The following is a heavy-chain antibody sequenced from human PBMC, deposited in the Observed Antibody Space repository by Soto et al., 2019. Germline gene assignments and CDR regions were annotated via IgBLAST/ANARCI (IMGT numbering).Heavy chain of an antibody. CDR1: GGSISSYY. CDR3: ARVSRLPGTEHSWDY. D-gene: IGHD1-1*01. Sequence: SETLSLTCTVSGGSISSYYWSWIRQPPGKGLEWIGYIYYSGSTNYNPSLKSRVTISVDTSKNRFSLKLSSVTAADTAVYYCARVSRLPGTEHSWDYWGQGTLVTVSS. V-gene: IGHV4-59*01. CDR2: IYYSGST. J-gene: IGHJ4*02.